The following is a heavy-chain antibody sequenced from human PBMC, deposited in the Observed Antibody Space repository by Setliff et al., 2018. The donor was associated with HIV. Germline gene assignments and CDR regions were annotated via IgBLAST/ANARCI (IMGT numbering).Heavy chain of an antibody. V-gene: IGHV4-59*11. CDR2: VYNSGGT. J-gene: IGHJ4*02. CDR1: GGSISSQY. CDR3: ARLHGDFYFDL. Sequence: PSETLSLTCTVSGGSISSQYWSWIRQTPGKGLESIGYVYNSGGTNYNPSLKSRVTISVETSKNQFSLRLSSVTAADTAVYYCARLHGDFYFDLWGQGTLVTVSS. D-gene: IGHD4-17*01.